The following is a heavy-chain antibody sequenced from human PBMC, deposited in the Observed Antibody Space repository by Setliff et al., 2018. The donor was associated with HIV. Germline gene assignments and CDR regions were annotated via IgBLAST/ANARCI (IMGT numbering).Heavy chain of an antibody. D-gene: IGHD2-2*01. CDR1: GYTFTNYG. CDR3: ARPAATWDFDY. Sequence: GASVKVSCKASGYTFTNYGITWVRQAPGHGLEWMGWIGAKNDNTNYARQFQGRVTMTTDTSTNTVYMELRSLTSDDTAVYYCARPAATWDFDYWGQETLVTVSS. CDR2: IGAKNDNT. V-gene: IGHV1-18*01. J-gene: IGHJ4*02.